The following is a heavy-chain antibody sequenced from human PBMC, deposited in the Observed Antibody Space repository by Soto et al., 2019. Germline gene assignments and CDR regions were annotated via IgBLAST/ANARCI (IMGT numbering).Heavy chain of an antibody. V-gene: IGHV1-2*02. J-gene: IGHJ4*02. D-gene: IGHD4-17*01. CDR1: GYTFTGYY. Sequence: GASLKFSYNASGYTFTGYYTHCVRQSPGQGLEWMGWINPHSGGTNYAQKFQGRVTMTRDTSISTAYMELSRLRSDDTAVYYCARVLATVSTRGEADYWGQGTLVTVSS. CDR3: ARVLATVSTRGEADY. CDR2: INPHSGGT.